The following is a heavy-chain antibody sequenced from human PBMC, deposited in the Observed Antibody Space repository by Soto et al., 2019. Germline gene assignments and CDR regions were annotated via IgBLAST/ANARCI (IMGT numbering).Heavy chain of an antibody. V-gene: IGHV3-33*01. CDR1: GFTFSSYG. CDR2: IWYDGSNK. J-gene: IGHJ5*02. CDR3: ARDQGSNWFDP. Sequence: QVQLVESGGGVVQPGGSLRLSCAASGFTFSSYGMHWVRQAPGKGLEWVAVIWYDGSNKYYADSVKGRFTISRDNSKNTLYLQMNSLRAEDTAVYYCARDQGSNWFDPWGQGTLVTVSS.